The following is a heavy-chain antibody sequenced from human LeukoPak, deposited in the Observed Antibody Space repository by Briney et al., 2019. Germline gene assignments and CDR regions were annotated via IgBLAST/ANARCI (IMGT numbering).Heavy chain of an antibody. V-gene: IGHV3-74*01. CDR2: INGDGSTT. D-gene: IGHD6-19*01. CDR1: GFTFSRYW. CDR3: AREGSGLPFDY. J-gene: IGHJ4*02. Sequence: GGSLRLSCAASGFTFSRYWMHWVRQAPGKGLVWVSRINGDGSTTSYADSVKGGFTISRDNAKNTLYLQMNSLRAEDTAVFYCAREGSGLPFDYWGQGTLVTVSS.